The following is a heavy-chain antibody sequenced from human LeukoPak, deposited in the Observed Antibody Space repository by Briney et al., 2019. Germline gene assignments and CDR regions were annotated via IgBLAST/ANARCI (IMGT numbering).Heavy chain of an antibody. CDR1: GDSISNYY. CDR2: ISYSGTT. J-gene: IGHJ4*02. CDR3: ARYGGYSSPLMY. V-gene: IGHV4-59*08. D-gene: IGHD6-6*01. Sequence: PSETLSLTCAVSGDSISNYYWTWIRQPPGEGLEWIGYISYSGTTNYNPSLKSRVTKSVDTSKNRFSLKLSSVTAADTAVYYCARYGGYSSPLMYWGQGTLVTVSS.